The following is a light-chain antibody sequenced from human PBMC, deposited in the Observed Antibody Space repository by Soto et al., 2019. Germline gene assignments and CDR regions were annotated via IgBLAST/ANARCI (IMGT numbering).Light chain of an antibody. CDR2: HAS. V-gene: IGKV1-5*01. CDR1: QSISNR. Sequence: DIQMTQSPSTLSASVGDRVTITCRASQSISNRLAWYQQKPGTAPKLLIYHASTLESGVPSRFSGSGSGTDFTLTISSLQSEDFATYYCQQYHTSSITFGQGTRLEIK. J-gene: IGKJ5*01. CDR3: QQYHTSSIT.